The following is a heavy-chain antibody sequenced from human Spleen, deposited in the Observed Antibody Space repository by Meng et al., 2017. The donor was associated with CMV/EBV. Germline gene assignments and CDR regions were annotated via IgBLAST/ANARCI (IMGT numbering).Heavy chain of an antibody. D-gene: IGHD6-13*01. J-gene: IGHJ4*02. Sequence: GGSLRLSCTASGFSFTTFWMSWVRQAPGKGLEWVANINQPGSESYYVDSVKGRFTISRDNAQDSLYLQMNSLRAEDTAVYYCAKVPNLLAAIGTEYYFDYWGQGTLVTVSS. CDR1: GFSFTTFW. V-gene: IGHV3-7*03. CDR3: AKVPNLLAAIGTEYYFDY. CDR2: INQPGSES.